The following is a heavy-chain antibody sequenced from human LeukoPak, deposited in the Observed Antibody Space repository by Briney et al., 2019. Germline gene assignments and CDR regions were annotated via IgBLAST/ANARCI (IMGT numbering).Heavy chain of an antibody. Sequence: SVKVSCKASGGTFSSYTISWVRQAPGQGLEWMGRIIPILGIANYAQMFQGRVTITADKSTSTAYMELSSLRSEDTAVYYCARGIAAAGRGYYYMDVWGKGTTVTVSS. V-gene: IGHV1-69*02. D-gene: IGHD6-13*01. J-gene: IGHJ6*03. CDR1: GGTFSSYT. CDR2: IIPILGIA. CDR3: ARGIAAAGRGYYYMDV.